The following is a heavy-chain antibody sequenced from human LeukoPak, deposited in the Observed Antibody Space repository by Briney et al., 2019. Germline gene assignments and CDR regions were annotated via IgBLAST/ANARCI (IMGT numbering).Heavy chain of an antibody. CDR3: ARGLSGSYYFDY. CDR1: GGSISSSSYY. J-gene: IGHJ4*02. Sequence: SETLSLTCTVSGGSISSSSYYWGWIRQPPGKGLEWIGSIYYSGSTYYNPSLKCRVTISVDTSKNQFSLKLSSVTAADTAVYYCARGLSGSYYFDYWGQGTLVTVSS. D-gene: IGHD1-26*01. CDR2: IYYSGST. V-gene: IGHV4-39*07.